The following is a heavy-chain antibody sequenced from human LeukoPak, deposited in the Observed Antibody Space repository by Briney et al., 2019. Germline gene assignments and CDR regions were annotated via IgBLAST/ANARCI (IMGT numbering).Heavy chain of an antibody. V-gene: IGHV4-39*07. Sequence: PSETLSLTCTVSGGSISSSSYYWGWIRQPPGKGLEWIGSIYYSGSTYYNPSLKSRVTISVDTSKNQVSLKLSSVTAADTAVYYCAKVGGDYDILTLGGDYYYMDVWGKGTTVTISS. J-gene: IGHJ6*03. CDR2: IYYSGST. CDR1: GGSISSSSYY. D-gene: IGHD3-9*01. CDR3: AKVGGDYDILTLGGDYYYMDV.